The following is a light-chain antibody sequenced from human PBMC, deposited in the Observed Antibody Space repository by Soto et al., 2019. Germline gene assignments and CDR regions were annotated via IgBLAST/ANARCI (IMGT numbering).Light chain of an antibody. CDR1: QGINRW. Sequence: DIQMTQSPSSVSASVGDRVTITCRASQGINRWLAWYQQKLGKAPKVLIFDASSLQSGVPSRFSGSGSGTDFTLTISSLQPEDFATYYCQQANSFPLTFGGGTKVEIK. CDR2: DAS. CDR3: QQANSFPLT. J-gene: IGKJ4*01. V-gene: IGKV1D-12*01.